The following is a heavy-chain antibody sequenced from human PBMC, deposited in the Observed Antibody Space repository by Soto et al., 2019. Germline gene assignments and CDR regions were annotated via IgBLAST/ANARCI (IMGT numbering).Heavy chain of an antibody. CDR1: GFTFSNHG. Sequence: QVQLVESGGGVVQPGRSLRLSCVASGFTFSNHGMHWVRQAPGKGLEWVAVISFEGSIKYYTDSVKGRFTISRDDSKNTVYLQMNSLRAEDTAVYFCARDSGVGSCSGGSCYTSNWFDPWGPGTLVTVSS. D-gene: IGHD2-15*01. CDR3: ARDSGVGSCSGGSCYTSNWFDP. V-gene: IGHV3-30*03. J-gene: IGHJ5*02. CDR2: ISFEGSIK.